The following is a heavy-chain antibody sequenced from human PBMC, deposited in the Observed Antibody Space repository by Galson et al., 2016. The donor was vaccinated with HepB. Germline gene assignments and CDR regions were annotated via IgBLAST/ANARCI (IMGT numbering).Heavy chain of an antibody. CDR3: ANHRG. D-gene: IGHD1-14*01. CDR2: INQDGSKK. Sequence: SLRLSCAASGFTFSSYSMNWVRQAPGKGLEWVANINQDGSKKYYVDSVKGRFTISRDNAKNPLYLQMNSLRAEDTAVFYCANHRGWGQGTLVTVSS. J-gene: IGHJ4*02. V-gene: IGHV3-7*03. CDR1: GFTFSSYS.